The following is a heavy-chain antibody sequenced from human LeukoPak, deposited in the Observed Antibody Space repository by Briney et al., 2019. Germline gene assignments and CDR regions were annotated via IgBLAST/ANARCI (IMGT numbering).Heavy chain of an antibody. CDR3: ARLELGWGAYYYYGMDV. CDR1: GFTFSSYW. Sequence: GGSLRLSCAASGFTFSSYWMHWVRQAPGKGLVWVSRINSDGSSTSYADSVKGRFTISRDNAKNSLFLQMNTLKAEDTAVYYCARLELGWGAYYYYGMDVWGQGTTVTVSS. CDR2: INSDGSST. D-gene: IGHD3-10*01. V-gene: IGHV3-74*01. J-gene: IGHJ6*02.